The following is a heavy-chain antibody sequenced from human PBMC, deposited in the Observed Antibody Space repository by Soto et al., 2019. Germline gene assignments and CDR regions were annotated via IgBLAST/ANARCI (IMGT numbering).Heavy chain of an antibody. V-gene: IGHV2-5*02. Sequence: SGPTLVNPTQALTLTCTFSGFSLSHSGVGVGWIRQPPGKALEWLAIIYWDDDKRYSPSLKSRLTITKDTSKNQVVLAMTNMDPVDTATYYCARYYDFWSPEPKGFDPWGQGILVTVSS. D-gene: IGHD3-3*01. CDR2: IYWDDDK. J-gene: IGHJ5*02. CDR1: GFSLSHSGVG. CDR3: ARYYDFWSPEPKGFDP.